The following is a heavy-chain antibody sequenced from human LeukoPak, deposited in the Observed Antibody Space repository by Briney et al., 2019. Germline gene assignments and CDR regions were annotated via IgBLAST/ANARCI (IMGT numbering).Heavy chain of an antibody. J-gene: IGHJ4*02. Sequence: GESLKISCAVSGLTFRSYWMSWVRQAPGKGLEWVANINQDGSEKYFVDSVKGRFTISRDNAKNSLHLQMNTLRAEDTAVYYCARERDGRFFDYWGQGTLVTVSS. CDR2: INQDGSEK. CDR3: ARERDGRFFDY. CDR1: GLTFRSYW. D-gene: IGHD5-24*01. V-gene: IGHV3-7*01.